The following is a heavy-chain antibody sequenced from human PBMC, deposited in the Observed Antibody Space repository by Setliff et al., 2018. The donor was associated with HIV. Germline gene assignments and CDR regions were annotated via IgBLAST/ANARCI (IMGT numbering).Heavy chain of an antibody. CDR1: GFTFSSYA. Sequence: QPGGSLRLSCAASGFTFSSYAMSWVRQAPGKGLDWVSAISGSAGSTYCADSVKGRFTISRDNSKSTLYLQMNSLRAEDTAVYYCAKAARDYYDSSGYYIGIDYWGRGTLVTVSS. J-gene: IGHJ4*02. V-gene: IGHV3-23*01. D-gene: IGHD3-22*01. CDR3: AKAARDYYDSSGYYIGIDY. CDR2: ISGSAGST.